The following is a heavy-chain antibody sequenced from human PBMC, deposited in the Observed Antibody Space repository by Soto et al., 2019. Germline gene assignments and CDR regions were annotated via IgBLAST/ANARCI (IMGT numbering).Heavy chain of an antibody. D-gene: IGHD3-10*01. V-gene: IGHV4-4*02. CDR3: ARESLLLRGVIRRYFQH. J-gene: IGHJ1*01. CDR1: GDSISSSNW. Sequence: QVHLQESGPGLVKPSGTLSLTCAVSGDSISSSNWWSWGRQYPGKGLYWIGEIYHDGSTNYNPSLTSRVAMLVDKSKNQLSLNLNSVTTADTAVYDCARESLLLRGVIRRYFQHWGQGTLASVSS. CDR2: IYHDGST.